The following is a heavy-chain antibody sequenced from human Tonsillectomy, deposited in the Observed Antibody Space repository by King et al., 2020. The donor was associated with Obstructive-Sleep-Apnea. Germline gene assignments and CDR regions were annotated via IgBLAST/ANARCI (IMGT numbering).Heavy chain of an antibody. D-gene: IGHD2-21*02. Sequence: VQLQESGPGLVKPSQTLSLTCTVSGGSISSGGYYWSWVRQHPGKGLEWIGYIYYSGSTYYNPSLKSRVTISVDTSKNQFSLKRSSVTAADTAVYYCARLGCGGDCYSSKDWYFDLWGRGTLVTVSS. V-gene: IGHV4-31*03. J-gene: IGHJ2*01. CDR1: GGSISSGGYY. CDR2: IYYSGST. CDR3: ARLGCGGDCYSSKDWYFDL.